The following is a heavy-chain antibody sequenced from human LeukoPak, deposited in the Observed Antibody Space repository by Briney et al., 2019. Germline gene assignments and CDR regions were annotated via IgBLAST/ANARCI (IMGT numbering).Heavy chain of an antibody. CDR3: ARDGGSYGAVDY. J-gene: IGHJ4*02. D-gene: IGHD4-17*01. V-gene: IGHV4-59*01. CDR1: GGSTSSYY. Sequence: SETLSLTCTVSGGSTSSYYWSWIRQPPGKGLEWIGYFYYSGSTNYNPSLKSRVTISVDTSKNQFSLKLSSVTAADTAVYYCARDGGSYGAVDYWGQGTLVTVSS. CDR2: FYYSGST.